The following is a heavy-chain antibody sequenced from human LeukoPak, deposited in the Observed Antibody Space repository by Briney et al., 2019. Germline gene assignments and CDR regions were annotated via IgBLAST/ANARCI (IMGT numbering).Heavy chain of an antibody. D-gene: IGHD3-22*01. CDR3: ARVRYFDSGGYYYDFDF. Sequence: SETLSLTCTVSGYSLSSGYFWAWIRQPPGKGLEWFGNIYHSGSTFYNPSLKSRVTMSVDTSKNHFSLKLSSVTAADTAVYYCARVRYFDSGGYYYDFDFWGQGTLVTVSS. CDR2: IYHSGST. V-gene: IGHV4-38-2*02. J-gene: IGHJ4*02. CDR1: GYSLSSGYF.